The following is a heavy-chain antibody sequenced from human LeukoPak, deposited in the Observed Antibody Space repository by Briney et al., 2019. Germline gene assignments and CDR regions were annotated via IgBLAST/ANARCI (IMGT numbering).Heavy chain of an antibody. V-gene: IGHV3-21*01. CDR3: ARDFGRGAFDY. CDR1: GFTFSSYA. D-gene: IGHD3-3*01. Sequence: GGSLRLSCAASGFTFSSYAMSWVRQAPGKGLEWVSSISSSSRYIHYADSVKGRFTISRENDKNSLYLQMNSLRAEDTAVYYCARDFGRGAFDYWGQGTLVTVSS. CDR2: ISSSSRYI. J-gene: IGHJ4*02.